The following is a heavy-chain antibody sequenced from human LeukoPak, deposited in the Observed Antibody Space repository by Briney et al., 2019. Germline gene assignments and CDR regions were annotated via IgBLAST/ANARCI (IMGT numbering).Heavy chain of an antibody. J-gene: IGHJ6*03. Sequence: SETLSLTCTVSGGSISSYYWSWIRQPAGKGLEWIGRIYTSGSTNYNPPLKSRVTMSVDTSKNQFSLKLSSVTAADTAVYYCARGVLYYYGSGSLSGYYYMDVWGKGTTVTVSS. V-gene: IGHV4-4*07. CDR2: IYTSGST. CDR3: ARGVLYYYGSGSLSGYYYMDV. CDR1: GGSISSYY. D-gene: IGHD3-10*01.